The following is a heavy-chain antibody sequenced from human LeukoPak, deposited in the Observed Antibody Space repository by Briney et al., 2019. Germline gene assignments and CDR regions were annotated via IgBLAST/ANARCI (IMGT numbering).Heavy chain of an antibody. D-gene: IGHD2-15*01. CDR1: GGSISSYY. CDR3: ARRWWPGGWFDP. V-gene: IGHV4-59*01. J-gene: IGHJ5*02. Sequence: SETLSLTCTVSGGSISSYYWSWIRQPPGKGLEWIGYIYYSGSTNYNPSLKSRVTITVDTSKNQFSLKLSSVTTADTAVYYCARRWWPGGWFDPWGQGTLVTVSS. CDR2: IYYSGST.